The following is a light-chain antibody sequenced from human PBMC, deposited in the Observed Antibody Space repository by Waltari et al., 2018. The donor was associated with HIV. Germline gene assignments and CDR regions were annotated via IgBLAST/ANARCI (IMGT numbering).Light chain of an antibody. CDR2: AAA. CDR1: QSMSPY. CDR3: QQSFTSPPI. V-gene: IGKV1-39*01. J-gene: IGKJ4*01. Sequence: DIEMTQSPSSLSTYVGDRVTITCRASQSMSPYCNWYQQRPGRAPKLPIYAAASLQTGVPSRFSASASGTDFTLTMSSLQPEDFATYYCQQSFTSPPIFGGGTKVEIK.